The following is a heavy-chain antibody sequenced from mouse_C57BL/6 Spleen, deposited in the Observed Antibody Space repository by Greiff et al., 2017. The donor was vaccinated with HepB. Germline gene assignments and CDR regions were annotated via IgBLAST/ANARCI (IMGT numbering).Heavy chain of an antibody. D-gene: IGHD3-1*01. Sequence: VQLQQSGAELVMPGASVKLSCKASGYTFTSYWMHWVKQRPGQGLEWIGEIDPSDSYTNYNQKFKGKSTLTVDKSSSTAYMQLSSLTSEDSAVYYCARSGRKAFAYWGQGTLVTVSA. CDR3: ARSGRKAFAY. V-gene: IGHV1-69*01. J-gene: IGHJ3*01. CDR2: IDPSDSYT. CDR1: GYTFTSYW.